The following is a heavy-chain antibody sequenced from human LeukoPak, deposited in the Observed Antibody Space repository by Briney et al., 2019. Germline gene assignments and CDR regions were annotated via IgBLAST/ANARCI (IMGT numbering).Heavy chain of an antibody. CDR3: AKVPIRFSHFDY. CDR1: GFTFSGYA. Sequence: GGSLRLSCAASGFTFSGYAMSWVRQAPGKGLEWVSAISGSGGSTYYADSVKGRFTISRDNSKNTLYMQMNSLRAEDTAVYYCAKVPIRFSHFDYWGQGTLVTVSS. V-gene: IGHV3-23*01. D-gene: IGHD3-9*01. J-gene: IGHJ4*02. CDR2: ISGSGGST.